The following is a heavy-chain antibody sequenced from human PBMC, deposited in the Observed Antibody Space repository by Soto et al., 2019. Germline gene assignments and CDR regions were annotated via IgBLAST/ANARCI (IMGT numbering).Heavy chain of an antibody. V-gene: IGHV3-9*01. Sequence: EVQLVESGGGLVQPGRSLRLSCAASGFTFDDYAMHWVRQAPGKGLEWVSGISWNSGSIGYADSVKGRFNISRDNAKNGLYLRMNSLRAEDTALYYCAKDPTRIMICAFDIWGQGTMVTVSS. CDR1: GFTFDDYA. D-gene: IGHD3-16*01. CDR3: AKDPTRIMICAFDI. CDR2: ISWNSGSI. J-gene: IGHJ3*02.